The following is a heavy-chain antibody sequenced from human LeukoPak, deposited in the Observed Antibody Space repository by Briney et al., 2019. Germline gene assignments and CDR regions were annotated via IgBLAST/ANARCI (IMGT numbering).Heavy chain of an antibody. CDR3: ARGLLVYCSGGSCLGWFDP. D-gene: IGHD2-15*01. V-gene: IGHV1-18*01. CDR1: GYTFTSYG. CDR2: ISAYNSNT. J-gene: IGHJ5*02. Sequence: ASVKVSCKASGYTFTSYGISWVRQAPGQGLEWMGWISAYNSNTNYAQKLQGRVTMTTDTSTSTAYMELRSLRSDDTAVYYCARGLLVYCSGGSCLGWFDPWGQGTLVTVSS.